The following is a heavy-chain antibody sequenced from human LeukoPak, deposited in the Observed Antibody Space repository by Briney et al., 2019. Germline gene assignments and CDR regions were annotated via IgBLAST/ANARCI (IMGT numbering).Heavy chain of an antibody. J-gene: IGHJ3*01. CDR2: IKSKSDGGTT. D-gene: IGHD3-10*01. Sequence: GGSLRLSCAASGSTFTNAWMNCVRQAPGKGLEWVGRIKSKSDGGTTDYAAPGKARFTISRDVPKIALYLQMNSPKTDDTAGYYCSHGLWHYYAFDGWGQRTMVTVSS. CDR3: SHGLWHYYAFDG. CDR1: GSTFTNAW. V-gene: IGHV3-15*01.